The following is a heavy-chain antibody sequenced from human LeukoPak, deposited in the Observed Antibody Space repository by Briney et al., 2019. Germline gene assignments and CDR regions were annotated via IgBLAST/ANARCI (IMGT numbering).Heavy chain of an antibody. D-gene: IGHD2-15*01. V-gene: IGHV3-23*01. CDR3: XKGXGSSCYSPSDY. CDR1: GFTFSSYA. CDR2: ISGSGTDT. Sequence: PGGSLRLSCGGSGFTFSSYAMSWVRQAPGKGLEWVSAISGSGTDTFYANSVKGRFTISRDNPKNTLYLQMNSLRAEDTAVYYCXKGXGSSCYSPSDYWGQGTLVTVSS. J-gene: IGHJ4*02.